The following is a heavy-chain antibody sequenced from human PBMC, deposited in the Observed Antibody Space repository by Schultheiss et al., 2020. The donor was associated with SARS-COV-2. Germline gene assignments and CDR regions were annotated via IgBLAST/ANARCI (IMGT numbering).Heavy chain of an antibody. J-gene: IGHJ6*04. Sequence: GSLRLSCAASGFTFSNAWMSWVRQAPGKGLEWIGSIYHSGSTNYNPSLKSRVTISVDTSKNQFSLKLSSVTAADTAVYYCAREDAKAAAGTRRMDVWGKGTPVTVSS. CDR2: IYHSGST. V-gene: IGHV4-4*02. D-gene: IGHD6-13*01. CDR3: AREDAKAAAGTRRMDV. CDR1: GFTFSNAW.